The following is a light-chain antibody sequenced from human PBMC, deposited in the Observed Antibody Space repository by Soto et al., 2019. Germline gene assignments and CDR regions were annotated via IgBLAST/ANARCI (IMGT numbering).Light chain of an antibody. Sequence: DVVMTQSPLSLPVTLGQPASISCRSSQSLVYRDGNTYLHWFQQRPGQSPRRLIYNVSNRDSGVPDRFSGSGSGPDFTLKISRGEAEDVGVYYCMQGTHWPWTFGQGTKVEI. CDR2: NVS. CDR3: MQGTHWPWT. CDR1: QSLVYRDGNTY. J-gene: IGKJ1*01. V-gene: IGKV2-30*01.